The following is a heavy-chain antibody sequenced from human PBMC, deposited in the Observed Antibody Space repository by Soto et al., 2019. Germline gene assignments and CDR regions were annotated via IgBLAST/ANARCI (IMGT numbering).Heavy chain of an antibody. CDR2: VYYSGST. J-gene: IGHJ4*02. D-gene: IGHD1-26*01. V-gene: IGHV4-59*08. CDR3: ARLSGSYNDRYFYY. Sequence: TLSLTCPVTGGYIDSYYRGWIRQPQEKGLEWIGYVYYSGSTNYNPSLKSRVTISVDTSNNQFSLKVKSVTAADTAVYYCARLSGSYNDRYFYYWGQGTLVTVS. CDR1: GGYIDSYY.